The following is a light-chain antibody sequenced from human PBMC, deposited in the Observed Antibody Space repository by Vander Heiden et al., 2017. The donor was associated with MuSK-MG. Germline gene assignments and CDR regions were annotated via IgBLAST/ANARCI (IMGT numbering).Light chain of an antibody. CDR3: GSFTSSSAPYV. V-gene: IGLV2-14*03. Sequence: SALTQPASVSGSPGPSITIPCTGTSSDIGGYNYVSWYQQHPGKAPKVMIYGVTNRPSGVSNRFSGSKSGNTASLTISGLQAEDEGDYYCGSFTSSSAPYVFGTGTKVTVL. CDR1: SSDIGGYNY. J-gene: IGLJ1*01. CDR2: GVT.